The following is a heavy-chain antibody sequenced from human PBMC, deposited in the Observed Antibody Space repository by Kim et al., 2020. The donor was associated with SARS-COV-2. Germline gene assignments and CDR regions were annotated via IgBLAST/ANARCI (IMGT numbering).Heavy chain of an antibody. Sequence: GGSLRLSCAASGFTFSSYTMAWVRQAPGKGPEWVSTITKTGPTAYYADSVKGRFTTSRDNSKNMVYLHMNSLRAEDSALYYCARRDDNTNFQYWGQGTLVTVSS. CDR3: ARRDDNTNFQY. V-gene: IGHV3-23*01. J-gene: IGHJ4*02. CDR2: ITKTGPTA. D-gene: IGHD3-9*01. CDR1: GFTFSSYT.